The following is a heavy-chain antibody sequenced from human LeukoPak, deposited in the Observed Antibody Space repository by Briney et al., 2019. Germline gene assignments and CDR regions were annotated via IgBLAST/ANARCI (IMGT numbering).Heavy chain of an antibody. J-gene: IGHJ4*02. D-gene: IGHD3-9*01. CDR2: MNPNSGNT. CDR3: ARVPYDILTGYDY. V-gene: IGHV1-8*01. CDR1: GYTFTSYD. Sequence: ASVKVSCKASGYTFTSYDINWVRQATGQGHEWMGWMNPNSGNTGYAQKFQGRVTMTRNTSISTAYMELSSLRSEDTAVYYCARVPYDILTGYDYWGQGTLVTVSS.